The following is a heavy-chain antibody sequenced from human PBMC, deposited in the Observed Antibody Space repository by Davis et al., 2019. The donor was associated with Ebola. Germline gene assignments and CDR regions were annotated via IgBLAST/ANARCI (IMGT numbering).Heavy chain of an antibody. V-gene: IGHV3-7*01. D-gene: IGHD2-21*02. CDR3: VRDPALVVTGGGWFFGL. CDR2: IKEDGSEK. J-gene: IGHJ2*01. Sequence: PGGSLRLSCAASRFAFSDYWMSWVRQAPGKGLEWVADIKEDGSEKYYVDSVKGRFTISRDNAKNSLFLQMNSLRAEDTAVYYCVRDPALVVTGGGWFFGLWGRGTLVTVSS. CDR1: RFAFSDYW.